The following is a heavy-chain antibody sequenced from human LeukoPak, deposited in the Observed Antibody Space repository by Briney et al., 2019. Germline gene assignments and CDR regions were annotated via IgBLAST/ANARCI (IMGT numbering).Heavy chain of an antibody. CDR2: LSYDGSNK. Sequence: PGRSLRLSCAASGFTFSSYAMHWVRQAPGKGPEWVAVLSYDGSNKYYADSVKGRFTISRDNSKNTLYLQMNSLRAEDTAVYYCAKAHGYTVYDPGDYWGQGTLVTVSS. J-gene: IGHJ4*02. V-gene: IGHV3-30-3*01. CDR3: AKAHGYTVYDPGDY. D-gene: IGHD5/OR15-5a*01. CDR1: GFTFSSYA.